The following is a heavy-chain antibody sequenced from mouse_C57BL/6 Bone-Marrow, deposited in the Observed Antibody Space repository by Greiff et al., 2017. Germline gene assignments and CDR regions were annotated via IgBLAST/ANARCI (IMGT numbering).Heavy chain of an antibody. D-gene: IGHD1-1*01. CDR3: ARLAFITTVVGDY. J-gene: IGHJ2*01. CDR1: GYTFTSYW. CDR2: IYPGSGST. V-gene: IGHV1-55*01. Sequence: VQLQQPGAELMKPGASVKMSCKASGYTFTSYWITWVKQRPGQGLEWIGDIYPGSGSTNYNEKFKSKATLTVDTSSSTAYMQLSSLTSEDSAVYYCARLAFITTVVGDYWGQGTTLTVSS.